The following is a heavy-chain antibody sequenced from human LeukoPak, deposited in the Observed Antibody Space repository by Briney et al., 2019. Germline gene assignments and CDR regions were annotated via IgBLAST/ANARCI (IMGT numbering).Heavy chain of an antibody. CDR2: IYYSGST. D-gene: IGHD2-8*02. V-gene: IGHV4-39*07. J-gene: IGHJ5*02. Sequence: SETLSLTCTVSGGSISSSSYYWGWIRQPPGKGLEWIGSIYYSGSTYYNPSLKSRVTISVDTSKNQLSLKLSSVTAADTAVYYCARGGVAWANWFDPWGQGTLVTVSS. CDR1: GGSISSSSYY. CDR3: ARGGVAWANWFDP.